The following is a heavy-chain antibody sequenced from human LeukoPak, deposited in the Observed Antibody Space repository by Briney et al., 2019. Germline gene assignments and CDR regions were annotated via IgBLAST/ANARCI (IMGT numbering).Heavy chain of an antibody. V-gene: IGHV3-30*04. Sequence: GGSLRLSCAASGFAFSSYAMHWVRQAPGKGLEWMAFISYDGSNKYYADSVKGRFTISRDNSKNTLYLQMNSLRAEDTAVYYCSSGWLFGYWGQGTLVTVSS. CDR1: GFAFSSYA. J-gene: IGHJ4*02. D-gene: IGHD3-10*01. CDR2: ISYDGSNK. CDR3: SSGWLFGY.